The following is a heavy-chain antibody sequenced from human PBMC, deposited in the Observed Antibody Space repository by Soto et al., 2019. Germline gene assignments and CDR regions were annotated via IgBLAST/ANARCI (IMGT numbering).Heavy chain of an antibody. D-gene: IGHD1-26*01. Sequence: GGSLRLSCAASGFTFSNAWMSWVRQAPGKGLEWVGRIKSKTDGGTTDYAAHVKGRFTISRDDSKNTLYLQMNSLKTEDTAVYYCTTEPYSGSYYDAFDIWGQGTMVTVSS. CDR3: TTEPYSGSYYDAFDI. CDR1: GFTFSNAW. J-gene: IGHJ3*02. CDR2: IKSKTDGGTT. V-gene: IGHV3-15*01.